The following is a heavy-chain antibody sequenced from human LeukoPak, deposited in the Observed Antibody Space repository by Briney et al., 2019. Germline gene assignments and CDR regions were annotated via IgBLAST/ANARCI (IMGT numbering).Heavy chain of an antibody. D-gene: IGHD6-6*01. J-gene: IGHJ4*02. CDR2: ISSSSSTI. Sequence: GGSLRLSCAASGFTFSHYGMHWVRQAPGKGLEWVSYISSSSSTIYYADSVKGRFTISRDNAKNSLYLQMNSLRAEDTAVYYCARSSHGSSFDYWGQGTLVTVSS. V-gene: IGHV3-48*01. CDR3: ARSSHGSSFDY. CDR1: GFTFSHYG.